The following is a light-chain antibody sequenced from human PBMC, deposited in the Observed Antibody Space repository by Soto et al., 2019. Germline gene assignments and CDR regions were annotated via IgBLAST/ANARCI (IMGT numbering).Light chain of an antibody. V-gene: IGLV2-23*01. CDR1: SGDFGSDNL. J-gene: IGLJ3*02. Sequence: QSALTQPASVSGSPGQSITISCTGTSGDFGSDNLVSWYQQHPGKAPKLMIYEGSKRPSGVSNRFSGSKSGNAASLTLSGLQAEDEADYYCCSFAASSAWVFGGGTQLTVL. CDR2: EGS. CDR3: CSFAASSAWV.